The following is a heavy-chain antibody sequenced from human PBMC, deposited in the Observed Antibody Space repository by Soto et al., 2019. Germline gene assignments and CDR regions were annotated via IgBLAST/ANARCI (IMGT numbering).Heavy chain of an antibody. Sequence: SETLSLTCTVSGGSISSSIYYWGWIRHPPGKGLEWIGSIYYSGSTYYNPSLKSRVTISVDTSKNQFSLKLSSVTAADTAVYYCARRTTVTTRWPGDVWGQGTTVTVYS. CDR1: GGSISSSIYY. CDR2: IYYSGST. CDR3: ARRTTVTTRWPGDV. V-gene: IGHV4-39*01. D-gene: IGHD4-17*01. J-gene: IGHJ6*02.